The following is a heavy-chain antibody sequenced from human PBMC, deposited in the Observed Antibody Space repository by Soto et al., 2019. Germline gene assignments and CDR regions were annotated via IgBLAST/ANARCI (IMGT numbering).Heavy chain of an antibody. CDR2: ISSSGSTI. CDR1: GFTFSSYE. CDR3: ASTTAAAGPRHFDY. J-gene: IGHJ4*02. Sequence: GGSLRLSCAASGFTFSSYEMNWVRQAPGKGLEWVSYISSSGSTIYYADSVKGRFTISRDNAKNSLYLKMNSLRAEDTAVYYCASTTAAAGPRHFDYWGQGTLVTV. V-gene: IGHV3-48*03. D-gene: IGHD6-13*01.